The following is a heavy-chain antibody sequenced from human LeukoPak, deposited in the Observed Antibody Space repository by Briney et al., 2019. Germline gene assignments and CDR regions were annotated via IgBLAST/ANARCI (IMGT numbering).Heavy chain of an antibody. CDR2: MNPNSGNT. V-gene: IGHV1-8*01. Sequence: GASVKVSCKASGYTFTSYDINWVRQATGQGLEWMGWMNPNSGNTGYAQKLQGRVTMTTDTSTSTAYMELRSLRSDDTAVYYCARDSILRYGMDVWGQGTTVTVSS. D-gene: IGHD3-3*01. CDR1: GYTFTSYD. J-gene: IGHJ6*02. CDR3: ARDSILRYGMDV.